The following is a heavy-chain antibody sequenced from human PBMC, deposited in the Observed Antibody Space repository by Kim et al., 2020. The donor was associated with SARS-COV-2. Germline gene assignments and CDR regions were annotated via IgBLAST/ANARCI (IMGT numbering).Heavy chain of an antibody. D-gene: IGHD3-9*01. CDR3: AKGLTPDP. CDR1: GFTFSTYA. CDR2: ISDSGVSL. J-gene: IGHJ5*02. V-gene: IGHV3-23*01. Sequence: GGSLRLSCADSGFTFSTYAMTWVRQPPGKGLEWVSSISDSGVSLYDADSVKGRFTISRDNAKNTLYLQMNSLKADDTAIYYCAKGLTPDPWGQGTLVTVS.